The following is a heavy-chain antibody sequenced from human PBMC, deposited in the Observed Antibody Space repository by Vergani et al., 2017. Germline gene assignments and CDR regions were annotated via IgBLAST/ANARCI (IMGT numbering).Heavy chain of an antibody. V-gene: IGHV4-39*02. J-gene: IGHJ3*01. CDR3: ARPVGPSAIADGYHV. CDR1: GDSISRSHYY. D-gene: IGHD3-10*01. Sequence: QLQLQESGPGLVKPSETLSLSCRVSGDSISRSHYYWGFIRQPPGKGLEWIGSISSSGSPYYNRTLKSRLAFSVDTSKNLFSLGLKSVTDTDTGMYYCARPVGPSAIADGYHVWGQGTMVTVS. CDR2: ISSSGSP.